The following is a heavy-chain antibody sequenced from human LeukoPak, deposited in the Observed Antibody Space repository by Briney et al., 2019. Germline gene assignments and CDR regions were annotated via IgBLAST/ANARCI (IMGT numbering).Heavy chain of an antibody. D-gene: IGHD3-10*01. V-gene: IGHV4-39*01. CDR3: ARRSVRGYFDY. CDR1: GGSISSSSYY. J-gene: IGHJ4*02. Sequence: PSETLSLTCTVSGGSISSSSYYWGWIRQPPGKGLEWIGSIYYSGSTYYNPSLKSRVTISVDTSKNQFSLKLSSVTAADTAVYYCARRSVRGYFDYWGQGTLVTVSS. CDR2: IYYSGST.